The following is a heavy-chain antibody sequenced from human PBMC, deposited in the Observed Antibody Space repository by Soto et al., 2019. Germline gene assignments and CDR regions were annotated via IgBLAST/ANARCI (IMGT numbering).Heavy chain of an antibody. Sequence: TLSLTCAISGDSVSSNSAAWNWIRQSPSRGLEWLGRTYYRSKWYNDYAVSVKSRITINPDTSKNQFSLQLNSVTPEDTAVYYCARDLDAMVRGVITKNWFDPWGQGTLVTVS. V-gene: IGHV6-1*01. CDR3: ARDLDAMVRGVITKNWFDP. D-gene: IGHD3-10*01. J-gene: IGHJ5*02. CDR1: GDSVSSNSAA. CDR2: TYYRSKWYN.